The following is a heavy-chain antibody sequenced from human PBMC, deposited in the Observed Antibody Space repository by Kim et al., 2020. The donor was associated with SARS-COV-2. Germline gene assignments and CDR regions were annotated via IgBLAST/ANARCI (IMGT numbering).Heavy chain of an antibody. Sequence: SETLSLTCTVSGGSISSSSYYWGWIRQPPGKGLEWIGSIYYSGSTYYNPSLKSRVTISVDTSKNQFSLKLSSVTAADTAVYYCARQKGSSSWYDYWGQGTLVTVSS. CDR3: ARQKGSSSWYDY. D-gene: IGHD6-13*01. CDR2: IYYSGST. J-gene: IGHJ4*02. V-gene: IGHV4-39*01. CDR1: GGSISSSSYY.